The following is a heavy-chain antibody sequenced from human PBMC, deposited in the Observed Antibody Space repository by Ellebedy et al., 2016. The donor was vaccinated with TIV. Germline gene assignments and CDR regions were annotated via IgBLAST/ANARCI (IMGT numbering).Heavy chain of an antibody. Sequence: AASVKDSCKTSGYTFTSYGVSWVRQAPGQGLEWKGGIIPFFGIPNYAQTFQGRVTSTADDSTITAYMELSSLRSEDTALSYCQLYAYGSGNYNLDHWGQGTLVTVSS. CDR2: IIPFFGIP. J-gene: IGHJ4*02. CDR3: QLYAYGSGNYNLDH. D-gene: IGHD3-10*01. V-gene: IGHV1-69*13. CDR1: GYTFTSYG.